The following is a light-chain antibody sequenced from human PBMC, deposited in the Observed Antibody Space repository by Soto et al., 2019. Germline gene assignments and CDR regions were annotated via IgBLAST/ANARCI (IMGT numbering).Light chain of an antibody. V-gene: IGKV3-11*01. CDR2: DQS. Sequence: IVLTQSPSTLSLSPGESATLSCRASQGIXTHFGWYEAKPGQAPRILIXDQSTRATGILARFSGSGSGKDFTLTISSLKPEYFSVYYCQQRSKWPPSTFGQGTKVDIK. CDR1: QGIXTH. CDR3: QQRSKWPPST. J-gene: IGKJ1*01.